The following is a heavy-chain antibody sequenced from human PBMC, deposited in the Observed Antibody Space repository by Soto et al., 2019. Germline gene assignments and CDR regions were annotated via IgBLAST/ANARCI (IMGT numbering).Heavy chain of an antibody. CDR2: ISSSSSTI. D-gene: IGHD1-26*01. CDR3: ARDREQPSYDAFGI. CDR1: GFTFSSYS. V-gene: IGHV3-48*01. J-gene: IGHJ3*02. Sequence: GGSLRLSCAASGFTFSSYSMNWVRQAPGKGLEWVSYISSSSSTIYYADSVKGRFTISRDNAKNSLYLQMNSLRAEDTAVYYCARDREQPSYDAFGIWGQGTMVTVSS.